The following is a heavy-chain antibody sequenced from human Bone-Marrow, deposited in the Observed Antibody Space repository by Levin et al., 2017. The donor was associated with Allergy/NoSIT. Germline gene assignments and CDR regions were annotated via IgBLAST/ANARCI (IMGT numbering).Heavy chain of an antibody. CDR3: ARSQSYYDSTVYYPLSSFGP. D-gene: IGHD3-22*01. V-gene: IGHV4-59*01. CDR1: GGYISTYY. J-gene: IGHJ5*02. Sequence: PSETLSLTCTVSGGYISTYYWTWVRQPPGKGLEWIGYIFDTGHTHYNPSLKSRVTISVDTSKNQFSLKLTSVTAADTAVYYCARSQSYYDSTVYYPLSSFGPWGQGTLVTVSS. CDR2: IFDTGHT.